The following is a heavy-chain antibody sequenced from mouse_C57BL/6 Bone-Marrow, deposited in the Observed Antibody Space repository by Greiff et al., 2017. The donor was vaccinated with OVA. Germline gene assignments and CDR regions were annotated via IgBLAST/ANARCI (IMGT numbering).Heavy chain of an antibody. CDR2: IYPGSGST. J-gene: IGHJ1*03. CDR1: GYTFTSYW. D-gene: IGHD2-4*01. Sequence: VQLQQPGAELVKPGASVKMSCKASGYTFTSYWITWVKQRPGQGLEWIGDIYPGSGSTNYNEKFKSKATLTVDTSSSTAYMQLSSLTSEDSAVYYCARGYDYDEGGYWYFDVWGTGTTVTVSS. CDR3: ARGYDYDEGGYWYFDV. V-gene: IGHV1-55*01.